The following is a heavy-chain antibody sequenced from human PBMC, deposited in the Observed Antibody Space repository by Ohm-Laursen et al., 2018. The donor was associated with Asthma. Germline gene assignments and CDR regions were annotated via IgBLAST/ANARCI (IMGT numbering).Heavy chain of an antibody. V-gene: IGHV3-30-3*01. D-gene: IGHD6-13*01. Sequence: SLRLSCTASGFTFRSYAMHWVRQAPGKGLEWVAVISYDGSNKYYADSVKGRFTISRDNSKNTLYLQMNSLRAEDTAVYYCARDASPYSSSWYYCDYWGQGTLVTVSS. J-gene: IGHJ4*02. CDR3: ARDASPYSSSWYYCDY. CDR1: GFTFRSYA. CDR2: ISYDGSNK.